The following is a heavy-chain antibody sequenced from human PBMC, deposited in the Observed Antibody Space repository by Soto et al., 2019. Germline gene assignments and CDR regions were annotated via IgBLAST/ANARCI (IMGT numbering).Heavy chain of an antibody. CDR1: GFTFSSYS. V-gene: IGHV3-48*02. Sequence: EVQLVESGGGLVQPGGSLRLSCAASGFTFSSYSMNWVRQAPGKGLEWVSYISSSSSTIYYADSVKGRFTISRDNAKNSLYLQMNRLRDEDTAVYYCAREPYDFLGNWFDPWGQGTLVTVSS. CDR3: AREPYDFLGNWFDP. D-gene: IGHD3-3*01. CDR2: ISSSSSTI. J-gene: IGHJ5*02.